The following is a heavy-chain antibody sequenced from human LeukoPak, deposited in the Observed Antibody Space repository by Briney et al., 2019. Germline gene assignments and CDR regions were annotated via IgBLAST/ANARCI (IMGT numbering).Heavy chain of an antibody. J-gene: IGHJ3*01. CDR3: AKARGASLSAFDV. CDR1: GFTFSDCA. Sequence: PGGSLRLSCKASGFTFSDCAMSWVRQAPGKGPEWVSGISGSGGSTYYADSVKGRFTISRDNANNALYLQMSSLRAEDTATYYCAKARGASLSAFDVWGQGRMVTVSS. D-gene: IGHD3-10*01. V-gene: IGHV3-23*01. CDR2: ISGSGGST.